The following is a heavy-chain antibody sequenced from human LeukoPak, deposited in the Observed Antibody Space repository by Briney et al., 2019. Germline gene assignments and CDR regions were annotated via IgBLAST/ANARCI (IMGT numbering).Heavy chain of an antibody. CDR3: ARNLVGANSGGDY. D-gene: IGHD1-26*01. CDR1: GFTFSSYA. Sequence: PGGSLRLSCAASGFTFSSYAMHWVRQAPGKGLEWVAVISYDGSNKYYADSVKGRFTISRDNSKNTLYLQMNSLRAEDTAVYYCARNLVGANSGGDYWGQGTLVTVSS. V-gene: IGHV3-30-3*01. CDR2: ISYDGSNK. J-gene: IGHJ4*02.